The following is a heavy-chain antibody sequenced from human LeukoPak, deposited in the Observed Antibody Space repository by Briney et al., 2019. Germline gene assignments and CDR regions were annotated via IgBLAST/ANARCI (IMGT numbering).Heavy chain of an antibody. CDR2: IKQDGSEK. CDR3: ARYSNSGPIEY. J-gene: IGHJ4*02. D-gene: IGHD2-15*01. Sequence: PGGSLRLSCAASGFIFSGYWMSWVRQAPGKGLEWVANIKQDGSEKHYGDSVRGRFTISRDNAKNSLYLQMSSLGVDDTAVYYCARYSNSGPIEYWGQGTLVTVSS. V-gene: IGHV3-7*01. CDR1: GFIFSGYW.